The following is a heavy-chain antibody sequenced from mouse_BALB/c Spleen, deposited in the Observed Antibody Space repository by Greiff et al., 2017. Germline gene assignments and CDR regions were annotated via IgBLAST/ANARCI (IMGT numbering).Heavy chain of an antibody. D-gene: IGHD2-14*01. CDR2: IWSGGST. J-gene: IGHJ4*01. V-gene: IGHV2-2*02. CDR3: ARGEVRRYAMDY. Sequence: VMLVESGPGLVQPSQSLSITCTVSGFSLTSYGVHWVRQSPGKGLEWLGVIWSGGSTDYNAAFISRLSISKDNSKSQVFFKMNSLQANDTAIYYCARGEVRRYAMDYWGQGTSVTVSS. CDR1: GFSLTSYG.